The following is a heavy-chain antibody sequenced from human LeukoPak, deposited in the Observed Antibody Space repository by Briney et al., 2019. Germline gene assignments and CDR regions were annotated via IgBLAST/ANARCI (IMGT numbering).Heavy chain of an antibody. CDR1: GFTFSSYG. CDR3: WAFTGSSGYYSFDY. Sequence: PGGSLRLSCAASGFTFSSYGMHWVRRAPGKGLEWVAVISYDGSNKYYADSVKGRFTISRDNSKNTLYLQMNSLRAEDTAVYYCWAFTGSSGYYSFDYWGQGTLVTVSS. D-gene: IGHD3-22*01. J-gene: IGHJ4*02. V-gene: IGHV3-30*03. CDR2: ISYDGSNK.